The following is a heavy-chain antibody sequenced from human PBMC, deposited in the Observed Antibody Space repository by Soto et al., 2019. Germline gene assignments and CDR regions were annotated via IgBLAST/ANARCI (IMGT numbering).Heavy chain of an antibody. V-gene: IGHV3-7*01. CDR1: GFTFSSYW. CDR3: ARAGDPYCIITDCNKNWFDP. J-gene: IGHJ5*02. CDR2: IKQDGSEK. D-gene: IGHD2-2*01. Sequence: PGGSLRLSCAASGFTFSSYWMSWVRQAPGKGLEWVANIKQDGSEKYYVDSVKGRFTISRDNAKNSLYLQMNSLRAEDTAVYYCARAGDPYCIITDCNKNWFDPWGQGTLVTVSS.